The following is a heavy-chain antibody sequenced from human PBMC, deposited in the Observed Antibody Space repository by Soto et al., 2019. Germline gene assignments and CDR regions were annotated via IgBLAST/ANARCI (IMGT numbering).Heavy chain of an antibody. CDR2: INAGYGNT. V-gene: IGHV1-3*01. CDR3: ARDRAPYCIGTSCYGRYPFDP. Sequence: ASVKVSCKVSGYTFSSYAMHWVRQAPGQRLEWMGWINAGYGNTKSSQKFQDRVTISRDTSASTAYMELTSLRSEDTAVYYCARDRAPYCIGTSCYGRYPFDPWGQGTLVTVSS. J-gene: IGHJ5*02. D-gene: IGHD2-2*01. CDR1: GYTFSSYA.